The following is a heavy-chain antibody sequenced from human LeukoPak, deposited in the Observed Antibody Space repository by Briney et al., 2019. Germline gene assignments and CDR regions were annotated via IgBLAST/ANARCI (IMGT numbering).Heavy chain of an antibody. D-gene: IGHD6-19*01. CDR3: ARGLDQAVAGTYYFDY. CDR2: ISVSRSNS. J-gene: IGHJ4*02. V-gene: IGHV3-11*06. Sequence: GGSLRLSCTASGFTYSDYYMSWMCQAPGKGLEWVAYISVSRSNSYTNYAASVKGRFTISRDNAKNSLYLQMNTLRDEDTAVYYCARGLDQAVAGTYYFDYWGQGTLVTVSS. CDR1: GFTYSDYY.